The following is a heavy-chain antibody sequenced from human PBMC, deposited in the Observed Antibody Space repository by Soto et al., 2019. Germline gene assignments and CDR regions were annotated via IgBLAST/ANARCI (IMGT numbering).Heavy chain of an antibody. D-gene: IGHD2-2*01. V-gene: IGHV3-48*02. CDR2: ISRGGETI. Sequence: EVQLVESGGGLVQPGGSLRLSCAASGFTFSGFTMNWVRQAPGRGLEWISYISRGGETIYYADSVKGRFTISRDNAGNSLYLQMNSLRDEDTAVYYCASRNLAGCSGTDCLYYFDYWGHVTLVTVSS. J-gene: IGHJ4*01. CDR3: ASRNLAGCSGTDCLYYFDY. CDR1: GFTFSGFT.